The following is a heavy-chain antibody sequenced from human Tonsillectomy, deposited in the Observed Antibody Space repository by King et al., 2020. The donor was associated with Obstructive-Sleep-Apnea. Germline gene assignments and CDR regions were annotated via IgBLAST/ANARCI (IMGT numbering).Heavy chain of an antibody. D-gene: IGHD3-16*02. CDR1: GGSISSYY. Sequence: VQLQESGPGLVKPSETLSLTCTVSGGSISSYYWSWIRQPPGKGLEWIGYIYYSGSTNYNPSLKSRVTISVDTSKNQFSLKLSAVTAADTAVYYCARVYWGSYRTPGYYFDYWGQGTLVTVSS. J-gene: IGHJ4*02. V-gene: IGHV4-59*01. CDR2: IYYSGST. CDR3: ARVYWGSYRTPGYYFDY.